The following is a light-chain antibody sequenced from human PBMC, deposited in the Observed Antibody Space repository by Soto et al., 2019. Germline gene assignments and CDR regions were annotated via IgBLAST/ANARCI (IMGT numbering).Light chain of an antibody. CDR3: QQLNSYTALT. CDR2: AAS. J-gene: IGKJ4*01. Sequence: DIQLTQSPSFLSASVGDRVTITCRASQGISSYLAWYQQKPGKAPKLLIYAASTLQSGVPSRFSGSGSGTEFTLTISSLKPEDFATYYCQQLNSYTALTFGGGTKVDIK. CDR1: QGISSY. V-gene: IGKV1-9*01.